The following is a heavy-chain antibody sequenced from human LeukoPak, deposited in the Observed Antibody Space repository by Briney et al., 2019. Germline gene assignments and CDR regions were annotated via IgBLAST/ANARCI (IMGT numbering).Heavy chain of an antibody. Sequence: GGSLRLSCASSGFTFSSYAMHWVRQAPGKGLEWVAVISYDGSNKYYADSVKGRFTISRGNSKNTLYLQMNSLRAEDTAVYYCARGGIAVAGTVDFDYWGQGTLVTVSS. CDR1: GFTFSSYA. V-gene: IGHV3-30-3*01. J-gene: IGHJ4*02. CDR3: ARGGIAVAGTVDFDY. D-gene: IGHD6-19*01. CDR2: ISYDGSNK.